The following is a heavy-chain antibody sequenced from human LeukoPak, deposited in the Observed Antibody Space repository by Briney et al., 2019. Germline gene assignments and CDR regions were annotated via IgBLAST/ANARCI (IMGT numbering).Heavy chain of an antibody. V-gene: IGHV1-69*05. D-gene: IGHD6-13*01. Sequence: ASVKVSCKASGGTFSSYAISWVRQAPGQWLEWMGGIVPIFGTANYAQKFQGRVTITTDESTSTAYMELSSLRSEDTAVYYCARGRSSRRGLDWFDPWGQGTLVTVSS. CDR1: GGTFSSYA. J-gene: IGHJ5*02. CDR3: ARGRSSRRGLDWFDP. CDR2: IVPIFGTA.